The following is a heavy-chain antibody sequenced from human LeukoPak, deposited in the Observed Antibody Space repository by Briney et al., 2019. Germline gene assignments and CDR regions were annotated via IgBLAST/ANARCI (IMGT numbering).Heavy chain of an antibody. J-gene: IGHJ3*02. D-gene: IGHD6-19*01. V-gene: IGHV1-3*01. CDR3: AREGATDSGWEKYAFDI. CDR2: INAGNGNT. CDR1: GYTFTSYA. Sequence: ASVKVSCKASGYTFTSYAMHWVRQAPGQRLEWMGWINAGNGNTKYSQKFQGRVTITRDTSASTAYMELSSLRSEDTAVYYCAREGATDSGWEKYAFDIWGQGTMVTVSS.